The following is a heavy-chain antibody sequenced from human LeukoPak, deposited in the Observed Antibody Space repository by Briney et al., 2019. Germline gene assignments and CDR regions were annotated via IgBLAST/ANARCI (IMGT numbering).Heavy chain of an antibody. CDR2: INPYSGGT. D-gene: IGHD6-6*01. V-gene: IGHV1-2*02. CDR3: ARGSSTRVYYYYYMDV. J-gene: IGHJ6*03. CDR1: GYTFTGYY. Sequence: GASVKVSCKASGYTFTGYYMHWVRQAPGQGLEWMGWINPYSGGTNPEQKFQGRVTMTRDTSISPAYMEVSRVRSDDTAMYYCARGSSTRVYYYYYMDVWGKGTTVTVSS.